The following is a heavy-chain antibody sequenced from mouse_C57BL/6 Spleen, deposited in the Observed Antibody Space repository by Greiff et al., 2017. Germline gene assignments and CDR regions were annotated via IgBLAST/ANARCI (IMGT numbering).Heavy chain of an antibody. CDR2: IRNKANGYTT. Sequence: EVKLVESGGGLVQPGGSLSLSCAASGFTFTDYYMSWVRQPPGKALEWLGFIRNKANGYTTEYSASVKGRFTIARDNSQSILYLQRNALRAEACATDSCSRYDYGSSYWYFDVWGTGTTVTVSS. CDR1: GFTFTDYY. V-gene: IGHV7-3*01. CDR3: SRYDYGSSYWYFDV. J-gene: IGHJ1*03. D-gene: IGHD1-1*01.